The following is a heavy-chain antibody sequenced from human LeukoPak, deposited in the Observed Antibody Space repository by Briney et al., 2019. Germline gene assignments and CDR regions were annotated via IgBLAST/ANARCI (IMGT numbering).Heavy chain of an antibody. CDR3: ALRNDSSPFDY. V-gene: IGHV3-53*01. CDR1: GFTVSSNY. Sequence: PGGSLRLSCAASGFTVSSNYMSWVRQAPGKGLEWVSVIYSGGSTDYADSVKGRFTISRDTSKNTLYLQMNSLRAEDTAVYYCALRNDSSPFDYWGQGTLVTVSS. J-gene: IGHJ4*02. CDR2: IYSGGST. D-gene: IGHD3-22*01.